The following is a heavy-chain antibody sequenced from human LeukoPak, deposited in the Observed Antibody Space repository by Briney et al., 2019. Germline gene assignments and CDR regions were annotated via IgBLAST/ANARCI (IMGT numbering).Heavy chain of an antibody. CDR3: ARDVRTPDRTAFSSGWSDLWGGYYFDY. J-gene: IGHJ4*02. V-gene: IGHV4-34*01. CDR1: GGSLSGYY. CDR2: INHSGST. Sequence: SETLSLTCAVYGGSLSGYYWSWIRQPPGKGLEWIGEINHSGSTNYNPSLKSRVTISVDTSKNQFSLKLSSVTAADTAVYYCARDVRTPDRTAFSSGWSDLWGGYYFDYWGQGTLVTVSS. D-gene: IGHD6-19*01.